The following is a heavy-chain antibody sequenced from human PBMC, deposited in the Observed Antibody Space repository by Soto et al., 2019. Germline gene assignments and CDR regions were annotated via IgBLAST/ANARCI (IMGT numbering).Heavy chain of an antibody. CDR2: IHQSGSA. D-gene: IGHD3-10*01. Sequence: SETLSLTCAVSGGSISNSSWWSWVRQPPGKGLERIGEIHQSGSANYNPSLKSRVTLSIDKSKNEFSLKVTSVTAADTAVYYCARVEFGRFGAYWGQGTPVTVSS. CDR1: GGSISNSSW. J-gene: IGHJ4*02. V-gene: IGHV4-4*02. CDR3: ARVEFGRFGAY.